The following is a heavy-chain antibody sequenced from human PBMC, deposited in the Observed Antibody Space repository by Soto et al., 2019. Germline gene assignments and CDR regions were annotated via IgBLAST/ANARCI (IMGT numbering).Heavy chain of an antibody. Sequence: QVQLVQSGAEVKKPGSSVKVSCKASGGTFSSYAISWVRQAPGQGLEWMGGIIPIFGTANSAQKFQGRVTITTYEATGTAYMVLSSLRAEDTAVFYCTSQSFSGFSESGIYYDGMDVWGQGTTVTVSS. CDR2: IIPIFGTA. CDR1: GGTFSSYA. J-gene: IGHJ6*02. CDR3: TSQSFSGFSESGIYYDGMDV. D-gene: IGHD3-10*01. V-gene: IGHV1-69*01.